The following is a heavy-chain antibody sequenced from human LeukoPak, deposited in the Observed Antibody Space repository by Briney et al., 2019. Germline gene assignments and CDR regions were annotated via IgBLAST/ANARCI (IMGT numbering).Heavy chain of an antibody. Sequence: PSETLSLTCTVSGGSISSYYWSWIRQPPGKGLEWIGYMYYSGSTNYNPSLKSRVTISVDTSKNQFSLKVGSVTAADTAVYYCATGGDSYGLDYWGQGTLVTVSS. V-gene: IGHV4-59*01. CDR2: MYYSGST. D-gene: IGHD5-18*01. CDR3: ATGGDSYGLDY. CDR1: GGSISSYY. J-gene: IGHJ4*02.